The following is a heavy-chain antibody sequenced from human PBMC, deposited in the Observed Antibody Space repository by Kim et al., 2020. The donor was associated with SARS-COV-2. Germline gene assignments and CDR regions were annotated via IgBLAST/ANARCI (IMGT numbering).Heavy chain of an antibody. D-gene: IGHD2-15*01. Sequence: SVKVSCKASGGTFSSYAISWVQQAPGQGLEWMGGIIPIFGTANYAQKFQGRVTITADESTSTAYMELSSLRSEDTAVYCCARVVVAAPAEYYYYGMDVWGQGTTVTVSS. J-gene: IGHJ6*02. CDR2: IIPIFGTA. CDR3: ARVVVAAPAEYYYYGMDV. CDR1: GGTFSSYA. V-gene: IGHV1-69*13.